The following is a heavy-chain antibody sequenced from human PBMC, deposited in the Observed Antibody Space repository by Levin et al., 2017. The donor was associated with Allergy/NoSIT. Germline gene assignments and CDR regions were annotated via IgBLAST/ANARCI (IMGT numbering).Heavy chain of an antibody. D-gene: IGHD1-26*01. CDR2: IYYSGST. CDR3: ARDPSGSYAARYYYGMDV. J-gene: IGHJ6*02. Sequence: PSETLSLTCTVSGGSISSYYWSWIRQPPGKGLEWIGYIYYSGSTNYNPSLKSRVTISVDTSKNQFSLKLSSVTAADTAVYYCARDPSGSYAARYYYGMDVWGQGTTVTVSS. CDR1: GGSISSYY. V-gene: IGHV4-59*01.